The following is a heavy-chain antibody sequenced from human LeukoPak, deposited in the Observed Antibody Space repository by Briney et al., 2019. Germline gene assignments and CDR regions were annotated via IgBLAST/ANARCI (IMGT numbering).Heavy chain of an antibody. D-gene: IGHD3-22*01. J-gene: IGHJ2*01. CDR1: GFIFSSYG. CDR2: IRYDGSIK. Sequence: GGSLRLSCAASGFIFSSYGMHWVRQAPGKGLEWVAFIRYDGSIKYYADSVKGRFTISRDNSKNTLYLQMNSLRAEDTAVYYCARDLYYYDSSGYSAANWYFDLWGRGTLVTVSS. CDR3: ARDLYYYDSSGYSAANWYFDL. V-gene: IGHV3-30*02.